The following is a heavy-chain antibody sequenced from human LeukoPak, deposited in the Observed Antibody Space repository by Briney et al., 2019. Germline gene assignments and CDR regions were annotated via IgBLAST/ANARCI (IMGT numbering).Heavy chain of an antibody. D-gene: IGHD6-19*01. V-gene: IGHV3-43*01. J-gene: IGHJ4*02. Sequence: GGSLRLSCAASGFTFSSYAMSWVRQAPGKGLEWVSLITWDGSITYYADSVKGRFTISRDNSKNSLYLQMNSLRTEDTALYYCAKDVLGGSGWGSFDYWGQGTLVTVSS. CDR1: GFTFSSYA. CDR2: ITWDGSIT. CDR3: AKDVLGGSGWGSFDY.